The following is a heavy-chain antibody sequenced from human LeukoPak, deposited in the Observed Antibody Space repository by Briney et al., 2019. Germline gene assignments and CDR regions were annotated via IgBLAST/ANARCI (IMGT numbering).Heavy chain of an antibody. CDR3: AKDMSCSGGSCYSFDY. Sequence: PGGSLRLSCAASGFTFDDYAMHWVRQAPGKGLEWVSLIRGDGGSTYYADSVKGRFTISRDNSKNSLYLQMNSLRTEDTALYYCAKDMSCSGGSCYSFDYWGQGTLVTVSP. D-gene: IGHD2-15*01. J-gene: IGHJ4*02. CDR1: GFTFDDYA. CDR2: IRGDGGST. V-gene: IGHV3-43*02.